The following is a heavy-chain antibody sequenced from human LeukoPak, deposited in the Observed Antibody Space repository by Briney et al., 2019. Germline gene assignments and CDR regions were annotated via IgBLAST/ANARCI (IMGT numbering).Heavy chain of an antibody. CDR2: ISSSSSTI. Sequence: PGGSLRLSCAASGFTFSGYSMNWVRQAPGKGLEWVSYISSSSSTIYYADSVKGRFTISRDNSKNTLYLQMNSLRAEDTAVYYCARRGYSYGSYWGQGTLVTVSS. D-gene: IGHD5-18*01. V-gene: IGHV3-48*01. CDR1: GFTFSGYS. CDR3: ARRGYSYGSY. J-gene: IGHJ4*02.